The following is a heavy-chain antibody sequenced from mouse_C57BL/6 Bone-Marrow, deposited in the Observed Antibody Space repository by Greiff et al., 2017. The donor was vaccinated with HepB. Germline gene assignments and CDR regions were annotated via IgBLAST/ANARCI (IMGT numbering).Heavy chain of an antibody. Sequence: QVQLQQSGAELARPGASVKLSCKASGYTFTSYGISWVEQRTGQGLEWIGEIYPRSGNTYYNEKFKGKATLTADKSSSTAYMELRSLTSEDSAVYFCARGYGSSSPYYFDYWGQGTTLTVSS. CDR3: ARGYGSSSPYYFDY. V-gene: IGHV1-81*01. CDR1: GYTFTSYG. CDR2: IYPRSGNT. D-gene: IGHD1-1*01. J-gene: IGHJ2*01.